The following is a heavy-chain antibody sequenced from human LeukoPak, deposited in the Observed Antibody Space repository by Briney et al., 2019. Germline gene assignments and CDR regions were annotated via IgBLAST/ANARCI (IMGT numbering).Heavy chain of an antibody. D-gene: IGHD5-12*01. CDR2: IFPSGGEI. J-gene: IGHJ5*02. CDR3: ARVWMGSFDP. Sequence: GGSLRLSCAASGFTFSTFAMIWVRQPPGKGLEWVSSIFPSGGEIHYADSVKGRFTIFRDNTKNSLYLQMNTLTHEDTAVYYCARVWMGSFDPWGQGTLVTVSS. V-gene: IGHV3-21*06. CDR1: GFTFSTFA.